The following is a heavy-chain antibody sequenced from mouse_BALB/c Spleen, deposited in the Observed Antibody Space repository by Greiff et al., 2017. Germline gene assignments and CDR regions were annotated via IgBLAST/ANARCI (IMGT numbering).Heavy chain of an antibody. D-gene: IGHD1-2*01. J-gene: IGHJ3*01. CDR2: IYPGSGST. CDR3: KLRLRTY. Sequence: LQQPGSELVRPGASVKLSCKASGYTFTSYWMHWVKQRPGQGLEWIGNIYPGSGSTNYDEKFKGKATLTADKSSSTAYMQLNSLTSEDSAVYFCKLRLRTYWGQGTLVTVSA. CDR1: GYTFTSYW. V-gene: IGHV1S22*01.